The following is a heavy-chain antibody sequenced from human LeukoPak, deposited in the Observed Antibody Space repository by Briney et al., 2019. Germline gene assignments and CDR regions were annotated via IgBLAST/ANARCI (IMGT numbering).Heavy chain of an antibody. Sequence: ESSVKVSCKASGYTFTSYDINWVRQATGQGLEWMEWMKPNSGNTGYAQKFQGRVTMTRNTSISTAYMELSSLRSEDTAVYYCARGAMFFAGNYWGQGTLVTVSS. J-gene: IGHJ4*02. CDR3: ARGAMFFAGNY. D-gene: IGHD3/OR15-3a*01. V-gene: IGHV1-8*01. CDR2: MKPNSGNT. CDR1: GYTFTSYD.